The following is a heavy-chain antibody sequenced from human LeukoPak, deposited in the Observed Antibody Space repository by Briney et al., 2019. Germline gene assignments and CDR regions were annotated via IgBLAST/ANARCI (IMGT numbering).Heavy chain of an antibody. J-gene: IGHJ4*02. CDR1: GFTVNTNY. D-gene: IGHD1-26*01. Sequence: GGSLRLSCAASGFTVNTNYMTWVRQAPGKGLEWVSLIYTGGSTYYADSVKGRFTISRDNSKNTLYLQMNSLRAEDTAVYYCAKDGGGIVGPSPDYWGQGTLVSVAP. V-gene: IGHV3-66*01. CDR3: AKDGGGIVGPSPDY. CDR2: IYTGGST.